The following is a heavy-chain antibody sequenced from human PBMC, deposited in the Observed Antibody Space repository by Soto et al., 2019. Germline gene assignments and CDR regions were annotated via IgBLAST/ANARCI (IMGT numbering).Heavy chain of an antibody. V-gene: IGHV1-69*02. Sequence: QVQLVQSGAEVKKPGSSVKVSCKASGGTFSSYTISWVRQAPGQGLEWMGRIIPILGIANYAQKFQGRVTITADKATSTAYMELSSLRSEDTAVYYCARASGGIFGVVKNWFDPWGQGTLVTVSS. D-gene: IGHD3-3*01. CDR3: ARASGGIFGVVKNWFDP. J-gene: IGHJ5*02. CDR2: IIPILGIA. CDR1: GGTFSSYT.